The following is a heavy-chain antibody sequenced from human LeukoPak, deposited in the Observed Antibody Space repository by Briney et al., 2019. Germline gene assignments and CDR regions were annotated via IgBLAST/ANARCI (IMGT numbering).Heavy chain of an antibody. CDR1: GGSISSSSYY. Sequence: PSETLSLTCTVSGGSISSSSYYWGWIRQPPGKGLEWIGSIYYSGSTYYNPSLKSRVTISVDTSKNQFSLKLSSVTAADTAVYYCARDFPSGDCSGGSCYDDAFDIWGQGTMVTVSS. CDR2: IYYSGST. CDR3: ARDFPSGDCSGGSCYDDAFDI. V-gene: IGHV4-39*07. J-gene: IGHJ3*02. D-gene: IGHD2-15*01.